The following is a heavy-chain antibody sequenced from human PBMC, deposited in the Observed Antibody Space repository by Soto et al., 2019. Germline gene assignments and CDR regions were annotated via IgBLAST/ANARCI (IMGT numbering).Heavy chain of an antibody. CDR1: GYTFTGYY. J-gene: IGHJ6*02. D-gene: IGHD6-6*01. CDR2: INPNRGGT. CDR3: ARDRSSSQIHVFPKRYYYYGMDV. Sequence: GSSVKVSCKAAGYTFTGYYMHWVRQAPGQGLELMGWINPNRGGTNYAKKFQGWVTMTRDTSISTAYMELSRLRSDDTAVYYCARDRSSSQIHVFPKRYYYYGMDVWGQGTTVTVSS. V-gene: IGHV1-2*04.